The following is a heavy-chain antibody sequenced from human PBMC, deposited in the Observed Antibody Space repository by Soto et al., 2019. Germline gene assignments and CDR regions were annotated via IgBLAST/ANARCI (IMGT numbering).Heavy chain of an antibody. CDR3: TTGETVRQAGY. CDR1: GFTFTNAW. V-gene: IGHV3-15*01. D-gene: IGHD4-17*01. CDR2: IKSRTYGGTT. Sequence: EVQLVESGGGLVQPGESLRLSCAASGFTFTNAWMTWVRQTPGKGLEWVGRIKSRTYGGTTDYAAPVKGRFTISRDDSQNTLYLQMNSLKTEDTAMYYCTTGETVRQAGYWGLGTLVTVSS. J-gene: IGHJ4*02.